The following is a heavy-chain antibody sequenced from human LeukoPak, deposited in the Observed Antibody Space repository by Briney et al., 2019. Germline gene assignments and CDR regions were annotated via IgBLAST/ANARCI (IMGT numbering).Heavy chain of an antibody. CDR2: ISSSSSTI. Sequence: GGSLRLSCAASGFIFSSYSMNWVRQAPGKGLEWVSYISSSSSTIYYADSVKGRFTISRDNAKNSLYLQMSSLRAEDTAVYYCARGYYDSSVYYYMDVWGKGTTVTVSS. D-gene: IGHD3-22*01. J-gene: IGHJ6*03. CDR3: ARGYYDSSVYYYMDV. V-gene: IGHV3-48*01. CDR1: GFIFSSYS.